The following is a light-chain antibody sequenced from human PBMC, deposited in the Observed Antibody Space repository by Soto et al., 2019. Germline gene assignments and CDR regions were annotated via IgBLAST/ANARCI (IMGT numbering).Light chain of an antibody. CDR3: QSHDSSLSAYVV. CDR1: SSNIGAGYN. CDR2: GNS. J-gene: IGLJ2*01. Sequence: QYVLTQPPSVSGAPGQTVTISCTGSSSNIGAGYNVHWYQQLPGTAPKLLIFGNSNRPSGVPDRFSGSKSGTSASLAITGLQAEDEADYYCQSHDSSLSAYVVFGGGTQLTVL. V-gene: IGLV1-40*01.